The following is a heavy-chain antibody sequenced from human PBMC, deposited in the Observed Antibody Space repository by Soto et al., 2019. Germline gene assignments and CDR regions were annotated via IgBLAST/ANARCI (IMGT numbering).Heavy chain of an antibody. Sequence: QLQLQESGPGLVKPSETLSLTCTVSGGSISSRGYYWGWIRQPPGKGLEWIGTIYYSGSTYYNPSXQSRVTISVDTSKTQFSLKLSSVTAADTAVYYCATSNWFDPWGQGTLVTVSS. V-gene: IGHV4-39*01. CDR2: IYYSGST. CDR3: ATSNWFDP. J-gene: IGHJ5*02. CDR1: GGSISSRGYY.